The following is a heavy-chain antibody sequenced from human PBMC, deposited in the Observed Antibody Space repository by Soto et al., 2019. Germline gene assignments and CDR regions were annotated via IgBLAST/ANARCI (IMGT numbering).Heavy chain of an antibody. J-gene: IGHJ6*02. CDR3: ARDSRHGGNSGLSYYYGMDV. V-gene: IGHV3-7*05. Sequence: EVQLVESGGGLVQPGGSLRLSCAASGFTFSSYWMSWVRQAPGKGLEWVANIKQDGGEKYYVDSVKGRFTISRDNAKNSLYLQMNSLIAEATAVYYCARDSRHGGNSGLSYYYGMDVWGQGTTVAFSS. D-gene: IGHD2-21*02. CDR1: GFTFSSYW. CDR2: IKQDGGEK.